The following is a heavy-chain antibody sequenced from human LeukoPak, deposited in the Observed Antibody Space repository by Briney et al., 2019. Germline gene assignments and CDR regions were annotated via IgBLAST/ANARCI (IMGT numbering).Heavy chain of an antibody. J-gene: IGHJ4*02. Sequence: GGSLRLSCAASGFTFSDYYMSWIRQAPGKGLEWVSYISSSGSTIYYADSVKGRFTISRDNAKNSLYLQMNSLRAEDTAVYYCARTPPGAVYDYVWGSYRFGFDYWGQGTLVTVSS. D-gene: IGHD3-16*02. V-gene: IGHV3-11*01. CDR1: GFTFSDYY. CDR2: ISSSGSTI. CDR3: ARTPPGAVYDYVWGSYRFGFDY.